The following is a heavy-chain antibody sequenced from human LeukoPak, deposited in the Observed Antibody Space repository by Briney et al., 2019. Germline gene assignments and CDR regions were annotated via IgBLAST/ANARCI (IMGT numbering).Heavy chain of an antibody. CDR2: INRSGST. D-gene: IGHD4-23*01. CDR3: ARGYGGLRYFDY. J-gene: IGHJ4*02. Sequence: SETLSLTCAVYGGSFSGYYWSWIRQPPGKGLEWIGEINRSGSTNYNPSLKSRVTISVDTSKNQFSLKLSSVTAADTAVYYCARGYGGLRYFDYWGQGTLVTVSS. CDR1: GGSFSGYY. V-gene: IGHV4-34*01.